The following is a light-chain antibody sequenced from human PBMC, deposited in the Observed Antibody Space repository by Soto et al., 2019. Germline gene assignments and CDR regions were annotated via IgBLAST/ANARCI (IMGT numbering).Light chain of an antibody. CDR1: NSNIGAGYD. CDR3: QSYDSSLSGWV. J-gene: IGLJ3*02. Sequence: QSVLTQLPSVSGAPGQRVTISCTGYNSNIGAGYDVHWYQQLPGTAPKLLIYGNSNRPSGVPDRFSASKSGTSASLAITGLQAEDEADYYCQSYDSSLSGWVFGGGTKVTVL. CDR2: GNS. V-gene: IGLV1-40*01.